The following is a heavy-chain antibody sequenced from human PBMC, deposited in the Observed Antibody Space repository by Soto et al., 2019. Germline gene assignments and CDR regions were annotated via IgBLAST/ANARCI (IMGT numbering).Heavy chain of an antibody. J-gene: IGHJ4*02. D-gene: IGHD6-13*01. CDR2: ISGSGGST. Sequence: HPGGTLRLSCAASGFTFISYAMSWVRQAPGKGLEWVSTISGSGGSTYYADSVKGRFTVSRDNSKNTLYLQMNSLRVEDTAVYYCAKPKAAAGTDYWGQGTLVTVSS. CDR1: GFTFISYA. V-gene: IGHV3-23*01. CDR3: AKPKAAAGTDY.